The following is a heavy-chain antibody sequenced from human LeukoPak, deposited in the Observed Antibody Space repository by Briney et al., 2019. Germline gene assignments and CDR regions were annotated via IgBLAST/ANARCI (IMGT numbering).Heavy chain of an antibody. CDR2: ISYDGSNK. Sequence: GRSLRLSCADSGFTFRSYAMHWVRQAPGKGLEWVAVISYDGSNKYYADSVKGRFTMSRDNAKNSLYLQLNSLRAEDTAVYYCAREGGYCYGRSCRYFDSWGQGTLVTVSS. V-gene: IGHV3-30*04. CDR1: GFTFRSYA. J-gene: IGHJ4*02. D-gene: IGHD2-15*01. CDR3: AREGGYCYGRSCRYFDS.